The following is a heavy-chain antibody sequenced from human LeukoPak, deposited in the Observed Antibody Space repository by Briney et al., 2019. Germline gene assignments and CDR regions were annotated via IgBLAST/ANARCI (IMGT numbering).Heavy chain of an antibody. CDR1: GFAVSSKY. Sequence: HPGGSLRLSCAASGFAVSSKYMTWVRQAPGKGLEWVSVIYTGGSTHYPDSVKDRFIVSRDTSKNTVSLQMNSLRVEDTAVYYCARNLGTLATGGVALDIWGQGTMVTVSS. J-gene: IGHJ3*02. CDR2: IYTGGST. D-gene: IGHD1-14*01. V-gene: IGHV3-66*01. CDR3: ARNLGTLATGGVALDI.